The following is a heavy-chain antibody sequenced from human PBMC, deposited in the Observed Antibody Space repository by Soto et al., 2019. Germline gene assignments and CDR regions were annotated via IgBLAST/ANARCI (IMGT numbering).Heavy chain of an antibody. J-gene: IGHJ3*01. D-gene: IGHD1-26*01. V-gene: IGHV1-69*13. CDR3: ASRERVDAFDV. Sequence: SVKVSCKASGGTFSTYGITWVRQASGQGLEWMGGIIPIFGTIKFAQKFQGRLTITPDESTSTVYMELSSLTSEDAAVYYCASRERVDAFDVWGQGTMVTVSS. CDR2: IIPIFGTI. CDR1: GGTFSTYG.